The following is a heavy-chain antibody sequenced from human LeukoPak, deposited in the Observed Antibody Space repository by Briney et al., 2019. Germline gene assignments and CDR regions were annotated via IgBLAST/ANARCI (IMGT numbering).Heavy chain of an antibody. CDR2: ITDSGDTT. V-gene: IGHV3-23*01. CDR1: GGSISSSSYY. CDR3: AKDPGSSWRLWIDY. D-gene: IGHD6-13*01. Sequence: PSETLSLTCTVSGGSISSSSYYWGWIRQPPGKGLEWVSTITDSGDTTYSADSVKGRFTISRDNSKNTLYLQMNSLRAEDTAVYYCAKDPGSSWRLWIDYWGQGTLVTVSS. J-gene: IGHJ4*02.